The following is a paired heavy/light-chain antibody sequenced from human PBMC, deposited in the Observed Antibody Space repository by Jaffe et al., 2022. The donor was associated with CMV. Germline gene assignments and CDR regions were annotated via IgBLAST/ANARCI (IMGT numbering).Light chain of an antibody. CDR3: QQHNNDPRA. CDR2: AAS. V-gene: IGKV1D-13*01. CDR1: QGISSS. J-gene: IGKJ4*01. Sequence: AIQLTQSPSSLSASVGDRVTITCRASQGISSSLAWYQQKPGKAPKLLIYAASSLLTGVPSRFSGSGSGTDFTLTISSLQPEDFATYYCQQHNNDPRAFGGGTTVEIK.
Heavy chain of an antibody. J-gene: IGHJ4*02. V-gene: IGHV3-53*01. CDR2: VYSGGGT. Sequence: EVQLVESGGGLIQPGGSLRLSCAASGFSVGIFYMAWVRQAPGEGLEWVSVVYSGGGTWSADSVKGRFTASRDTSKNTVYLEVNSLRAEDTALYYCARSTRDVSGAFDYWGQGTLVTVSS. CDR1: GFSVGIFY. D-gene: IGHD1-1*01. CDR3: ARSTRDVSGAFDY.